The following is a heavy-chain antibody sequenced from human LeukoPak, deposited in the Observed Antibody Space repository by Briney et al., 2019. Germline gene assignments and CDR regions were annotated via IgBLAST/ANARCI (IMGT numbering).Heavy chain of an antibody. CDR3: ARDYCSSTSCLFDY. CDR1: GYTFTGYH. CDR2: INPNSGDT. J-gene: IGHJ4*02. Sequence: ASVEVSCKASGYTFTGYHMHWVRQAPGQGLEWMGRINPNSGDTNNAQKFQGRVTMTRDTSISTAYMDLSRLTSDDTAVYYCARDYCSSTSCLFDYWGQRTLVTVSS. D-gene: IGHD2-2*01. V-gene: IGHV1-2*06.